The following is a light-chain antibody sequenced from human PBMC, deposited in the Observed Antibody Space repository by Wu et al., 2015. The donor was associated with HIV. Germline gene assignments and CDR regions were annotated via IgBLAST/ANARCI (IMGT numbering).Light chain of an antibody. J-gene: IGKJ4*01. Sequence: ENVLTQSPGTLPVSPGERVTLSCKASQSVGSNYLAWYQQKPGQAPRLLIHETSNRAADIPDRFSGSGSGTDFTLTISRLDPEDLAVYYCQQYGSSLGLTFGGGTKVEIK. CDR1: QSVGSNY. CDR2: ETS. V-gene: IGKV3-20*01. CDR3: QQYGSSLGLT.